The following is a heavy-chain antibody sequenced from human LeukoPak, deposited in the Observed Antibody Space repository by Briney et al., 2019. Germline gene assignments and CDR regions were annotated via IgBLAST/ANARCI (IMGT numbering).Heavy chain of an antibody. CDR2: IYHSGST. D-gene: IGHD1-26*01. CDR1: GGSISSGGYY. CDR3: ARDTAVRISPDIVEATHFDY. J-gene: IGHJ4*01. V-gene: IGHV4-30-2*01. Sequence: SETLSLTCTVSGGSISSGGYYWSWIRQPPGKGLEWIGYIYHSGSTYYNPSLKSRVTISVDTSKNQFPLKLSSVTAADTAVYYCARDTAVRISPDIVEATHFDYWGHGTLVTVSS.